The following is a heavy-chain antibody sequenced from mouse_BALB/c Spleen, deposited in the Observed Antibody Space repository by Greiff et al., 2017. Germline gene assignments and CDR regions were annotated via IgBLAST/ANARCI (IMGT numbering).Heavy chain of an antibody. V-gene: IGHV1-4*01. J-gene: IGHJ4*01. CDR1: GYTFTSYT. CDR2: INPSSGYT. D-gene: IGHD2-14*01. CDR3: ARGVRRGNYYAMDY. Sequence: QVQLQQSGAELARPGASVKMSCKASGYTFTSYTMHWVKQRPGQGLEWIGYINPSSGYTNYNQKFKDKATLTADKSSSTAYMQLSSLTSEDSAVYYCARGVRRGNYYAMDYGGQGTSVTVSS.